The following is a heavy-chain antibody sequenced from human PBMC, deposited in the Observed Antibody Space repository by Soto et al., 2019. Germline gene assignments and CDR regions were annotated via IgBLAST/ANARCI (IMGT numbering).Heavy chain of an antibody. J-gene: IGHJ6*02. CDR2: IRSKANSYAT. CDR1: GFTFSGSA. CDR3: TRPVYYDFWSGDYYYYGMDV. D-gene: IGHD3-3*01. Sequence: EVQLVESGGGLVQPGGSLKLSCAASGFTFSGSAMHWVRQASGKGLEWVGRIRSKANSYATAYAASVKGRFTISRDDSKNTAYLQMNSLKTEDTAVYYCTRPVYYDFWSGDYYYYGMDVWGQGTTVTVSS. V-gene: IGHV3-73*01.